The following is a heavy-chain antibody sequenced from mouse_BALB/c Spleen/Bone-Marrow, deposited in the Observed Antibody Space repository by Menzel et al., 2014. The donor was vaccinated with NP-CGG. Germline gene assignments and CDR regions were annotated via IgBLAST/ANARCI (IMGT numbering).Heavy chain of an antibody. J-gene: IGHJ4*01. CDR1: GFTFNDFF. CDR2: SRKKANDYST. Sequence: EAQGAESGGGLVRPGGSLRLSCATSGFTFNDFFINWVRQLPGKRLEWIAASRKKANDYSTEYSASVKGRCIVSRDPSQSSLYLQMNAPRAEGTAIYYCGRDEGYYAMDCWGQGTSVTVSS. V-gene: IGHV7-1*02. CDR3: GRDEGYYAMDC.